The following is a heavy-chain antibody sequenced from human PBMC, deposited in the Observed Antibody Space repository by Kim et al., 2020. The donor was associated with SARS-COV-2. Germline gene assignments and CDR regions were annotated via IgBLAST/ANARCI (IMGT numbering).Heavy chain of an antibody. Sequence: ASVKVSCKASGYTFTSYAMHWVRQAPGQRLEWMGWINAGNGNTKYSQKFQGRVTITRDTSASTAYMELSSLRSEDTAVYYCARGAGRGGSACDYWGQGTLVTVSS. CDR2: INAGNGNT. D-gene: IGHD2-15*01. V-gene: IGHV1-3*01. J-gene: IGHJ4*02. CDR1: GYTFTSYA. CDR3: ARGAGRGGSACDY.